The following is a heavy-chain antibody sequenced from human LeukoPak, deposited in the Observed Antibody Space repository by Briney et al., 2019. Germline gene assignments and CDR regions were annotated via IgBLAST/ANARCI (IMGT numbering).Heavy chain of an antibody. CDR3: ARDPREVGSTWWFDP. V-gene: IGHV1-18*01. J-gene: IGHJ5*02. CDR1: GYTFTSYG. Sequence: GASVKVSCKASGYTFTSYGISWVRQAPGQGLEWMGWISAYNGNTNYAQKLQGRVTMTTDTSTSTAYMELRSLRSDDTAVYYCARDPREVGSTWWFDPWGQGTLVTVSS. CDR2: ISAYNGNT. D-gene: IGHD1-26*01.